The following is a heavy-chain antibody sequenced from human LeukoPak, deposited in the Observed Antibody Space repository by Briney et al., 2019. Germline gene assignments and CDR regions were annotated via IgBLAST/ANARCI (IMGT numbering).Heavy chain of an antibody. V-gene: IGHV4-59*12. Sequence: SETLSLTCTVSGGSISSYYWSWIRQPPGKGLEWIGYIYYSGSTNYNPSLKSRVTISVDTSKNQFSLKLSSVTAADTAVYYCARGLTPSSYNWFDPWGQGTLVTVSS. CDR1: GGSISSYY. CDR3: ARGLTPSSYNWFDP. D-gene: IGHD3/OR15-3a*01. CDR2: IYYSGST. J-gene: IGHJ5*02.